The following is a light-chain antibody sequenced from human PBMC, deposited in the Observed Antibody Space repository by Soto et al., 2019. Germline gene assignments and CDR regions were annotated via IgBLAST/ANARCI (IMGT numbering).Light chain of an antibody. CDR1: SSDVGGYNY. J-gene: IGLJ1*01. V-gene: IGLV2-14*01. Sequence: QSVLTQPASVSGSPGQSIAISCTGTSSDVGGYNYVSWYQQHPGKAPKLMLYDVTNRPSGVSDRFSGSKSGNTASLTISGLQAEDKADYYCTSCTTSSTYVFGTGTKVTVL. CDR2: DVT. CDR3: TSCTTSSTYV.